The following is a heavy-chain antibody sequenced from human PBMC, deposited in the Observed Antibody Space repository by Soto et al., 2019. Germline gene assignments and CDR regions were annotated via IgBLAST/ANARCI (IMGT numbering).Heavy chain of an antibody. CDR2: IYPGDSDT. D-gene: IGHD6-6*01. J-gene: IGHJ5*02. V-gene: IGHV5-51*01. CDR3: AIDPARNWFDP. CDR1: GYSFTSYW. Sequence: GESLKISCKGSGYSFTSYWIGWVRQMPGKGLEWMGIIYPGDSDTRYSPSFQGQVTISADKSISTAYLQMDSLRADDTGVYYCAIDPARNWFDPWGQGTPVTVSS.